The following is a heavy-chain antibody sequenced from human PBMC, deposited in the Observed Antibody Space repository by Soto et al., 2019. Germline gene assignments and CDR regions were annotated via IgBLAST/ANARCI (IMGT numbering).Heavy chain of an antibody. Sequence: QVQLQQWGAGLLKPSETLSLTCAVYGASVSSGSYYWSWIRQPPGKGLEWIGEMSHSGGTHFNPSLKSRVTISGDTSKHQFSRKMSSVTAADPALYYCARVERGTATTVVDAFDIWGPGTMVTVSS. CDR3: ARVERGTATTVVDAFDI. CDR1: GASVSSGSYY. CDR2: MSHSGGT. V-gene: IGHV4-34*01. J-gene: IGHJ3*02. D-gene: IGHD1-1*01.